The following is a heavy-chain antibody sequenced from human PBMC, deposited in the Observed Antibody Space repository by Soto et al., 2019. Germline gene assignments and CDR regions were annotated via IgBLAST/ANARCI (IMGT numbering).Heavy chain of an antibody. CDR3: TTDQAEGSYYYDSSGYYSDDY. CDR2: IKSKTDGGTT. CDR1: GFTFSNAW. J-gene: IGHJ4*02. D-gene: IGHD3-22*01. Sequence: PGGSLRLSCAASGFTFSNAWMNWVRQAPGKGLEWVGRIKSKTDGGTTDYAAPVKGRFTISRDDSKNTLYLQMNSLKTEDTAVYYCTTDQAEGSYYYDSSGYYSDDYWGQGSLVTVSS. V-gene: IGHV3-15*07.